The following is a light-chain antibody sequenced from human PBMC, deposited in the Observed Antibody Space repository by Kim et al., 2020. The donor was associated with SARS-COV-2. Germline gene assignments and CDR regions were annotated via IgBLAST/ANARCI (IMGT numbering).Light chain of an antibody. V-gene: IGKV1-39*01. Sequence: SASVGDRVTLTCRASQSISSYLNWYQQNPGKAPKLLIYAASSLQRGVPSRFSGSGSGTDFTLTISSLQPEDFATYYCQQSYSTPYTFGQGTKLEI. CDR3: QQSYSTPYT. CDR1: QSISSY. J-gene: IGKJ2*01. CDR2: AAS.